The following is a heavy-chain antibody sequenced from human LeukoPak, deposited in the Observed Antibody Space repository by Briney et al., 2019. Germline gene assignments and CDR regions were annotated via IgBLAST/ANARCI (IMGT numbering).Heavy chain of an antibody. CDR3: ASSGSYRFDY. D-gene: IGHD1-26*01. CDR2: ITASGTAM. V-gene: IGHV3-48*02. Sequence: GSLRLSCAASGFTFSSYSMNWVRQAPGKGLEWVSHITASGTAMFYADSVKGRFTVSRDNAKNSLYLQMNSLRDEDTAVYYCASSGSYRFDYWGQGTLVTVSS. CDR1: GFTFSSYS. J-gene: IGHJ4*02.